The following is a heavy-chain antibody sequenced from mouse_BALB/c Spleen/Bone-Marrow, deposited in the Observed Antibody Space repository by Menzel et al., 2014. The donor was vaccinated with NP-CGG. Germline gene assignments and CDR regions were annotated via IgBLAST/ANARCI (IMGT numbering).Heavy chain of an antibody. CDR3: ARDSITTVVATDY. V-gene: IGHV1-69*02. CDR1: GYTFTSYW. J-gene: IGHJ2*01. D-gene: IGHD1-1*01. Sequence: VKVVESGAELVKPGASVKLSCKASGYTFTSYWMHWAKQRPGQGLEWIGEIDPSDSYTNYNQKFKGKATLTVDKSSSTAYMQLSSLTSEDSAVYYCARDSITTVVATDYWGQGTTLTVSS. CDR2: IDPSDSYT.